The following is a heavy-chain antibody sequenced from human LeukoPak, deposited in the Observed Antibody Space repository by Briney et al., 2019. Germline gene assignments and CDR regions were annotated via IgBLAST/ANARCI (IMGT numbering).Heavy chain of an antibody. Sequence: GGSLRLSCAASGFTISNYGMSWVRQAPGKGLEWVSAISGSGGSTFYADSVQGRFTISRDNSKNTLYLQMNSLRAEDTAVYYCASWQSLLWFGEFSAGLYDMDVWGKGTTVTISS. CDR1: GFTISNYG. D-gene: IGHD3-10*01. J-gene: IGHJ6*03. V-gene: IGHV3-23*01. CDR3: ASWQSLLWFGEFSAGLYDMDV. CDR2: ISGSGGST.